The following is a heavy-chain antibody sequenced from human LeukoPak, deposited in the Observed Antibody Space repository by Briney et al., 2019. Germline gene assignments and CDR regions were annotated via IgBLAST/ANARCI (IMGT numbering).Heavy chain of an antibody. D-gene: IGHD5-24*01. J-gene: IGHJ3*02. CDR3: ARRDSRTLFDI. Sequence: PSETLSLTCTVSGGSISSSSYYWGWIRQPPGKGLEWIGSIYYSGSTSYNPSLKSRVTISVDTSKNQFSLKLSSVTAADTAVYYCARRDSRTLFDIWGQGTMVTVSS. CDR1: GGSISSSSYY. V-gene: IGHV4-39*01. CDR2: IYYSGST.